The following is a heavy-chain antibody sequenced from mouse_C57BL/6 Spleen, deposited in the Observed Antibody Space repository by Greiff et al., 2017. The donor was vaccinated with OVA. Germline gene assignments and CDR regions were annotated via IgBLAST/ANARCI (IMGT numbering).Heavy chain of an antibody. V-gene: IGHV1-78*01. CDR1: GYTFTDHT. J-gene: IGHJ2*01. CDR3: ATNYYGSSYSFDY. CDR2: IYPRDGST. Sequence: VQLQQSDAELVKPGASVKISCKVSGYTFTDHTIHWMKQRPEQGLEWIGYIYPRDGSTKYNEKFKGKATLTADKSSSTAYMQLNSLTSEDSAVYFCATNYYGSSYSFDYWGQGTTLTVSS. D-gene: IGHD1-1*01.